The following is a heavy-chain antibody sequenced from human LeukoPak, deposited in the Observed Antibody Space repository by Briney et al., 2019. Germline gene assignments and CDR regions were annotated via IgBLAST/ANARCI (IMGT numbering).Heavy chain of an antibody. J-gene: IGHJ3*01. CDR1: GFTFSTFS. Sequence: QPGGSLRLSCAASGFTFSTFSMNWVRQAPGKGLEWVAVIWYDGSIKYYGDSVKGRFTISRDNSKNTLYLQMNSLRAEDTAMYYCARAVGPFDFWGPGTLVIVSS. CDR3: ARAVGPFDF. CDR2: IWYDGSIK. V-gene: IGHV3-33*08.